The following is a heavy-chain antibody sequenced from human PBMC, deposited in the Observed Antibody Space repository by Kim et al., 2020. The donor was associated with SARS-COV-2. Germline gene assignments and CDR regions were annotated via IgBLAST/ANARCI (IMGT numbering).Heavy chain of an antibody. V-gene: IGHV3-23*01. Sequence: ADSVKGRFTISRDNSKNTLYLQMNSLRAEDTAVYYCAKDQGSSSRNWFDPWGQGTLVTVSS. D-gene: IGHD6-13*01. CDR3: AKDQGSSSRNWFDP. J-gene: IGHJ5*02.